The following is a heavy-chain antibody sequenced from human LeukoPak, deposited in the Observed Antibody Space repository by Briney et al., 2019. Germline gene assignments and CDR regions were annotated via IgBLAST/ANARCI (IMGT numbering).Heavy chain of an antibody. D-gene: IGHD2-2*01. V-gene: IGHV3-11*01. CDR1: GFTFSDYY. CDR2: ISSSGSTI. CDR3: ARDNGASSTPTRNYYYYMDV. Sequence: GGSLRLSCAASGFTFSDYYMSWIRQAPGKGLEWVSYISSSGSTIYYADSVKGRFTISRDNAKNSLYLQMNSLRAEDTAVYYCARDNGASSTPTRNYYYYMDVWGKGTTVTVSS. J-gene: IGHJ6*03.